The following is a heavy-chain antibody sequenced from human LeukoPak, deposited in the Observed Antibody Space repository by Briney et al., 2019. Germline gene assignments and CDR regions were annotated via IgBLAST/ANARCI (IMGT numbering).Heavy chain of an antibody. CDR1: GFTFSDSA. CDR3: TKSRGVGETDY. J-gene: IGHJ4*01. D-gene: IGHD1-26*01. Sequence: GGSLKLSCAASGFTFSDSAIQWVRQASGKGLEWVGRIRSKTNNYATAYAASVIGRFTISRDDSKKMAYLQMNSLKTDDAAIYYCTKSRGVGETDYWGQGTLVTVSS. V-gene: IGHV3-73*01. CDR2: IRSKTNNYAT.